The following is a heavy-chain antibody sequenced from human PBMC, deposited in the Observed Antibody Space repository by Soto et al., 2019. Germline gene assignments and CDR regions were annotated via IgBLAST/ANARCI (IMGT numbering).Heavy chain of an antibody. CDR3: AKGNNDGDSRRGDAFDL. V-gene: IGHV1-3*01. D-gene: IGHD4-17*01. Sequence: QVQLVQSGAEVKKPGASVKVSCKASGYTFRSSAMHWVRQAPGQRLEWMGWINVGNGNTKYSQKFQGRVTIIRDTSASTAYLEVSSMRSEDTAVYYCAKGNNDGDSRRGDAFDLWGQGTMVTVSS. CDR2: INVGNGNT. J-gene: IGHJ3*01. CDR1: GYTFRSSA.